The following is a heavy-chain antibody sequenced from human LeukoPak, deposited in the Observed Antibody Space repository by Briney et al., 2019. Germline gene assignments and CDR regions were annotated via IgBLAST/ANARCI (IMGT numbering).Heavy chain of an antibody. CDR3: ARGRYDYVWGSYRPFDY. Sequence: SETLSLTCAVYGGSFSGYYWSWIRQPPGKGLEWIGEINHSGSTNYNPSFKSRVTISVDTSKNQFSLKLSSVTAADTAVYYCARGRYDYVWGSYRPFDYWGQGTLVTVSS. J-gene: IGHJ4*02. CDR2: INHSGST. V-gene: IGHV4-34*01. CDR1: GGSFSGYY. D-gene: IGHD3-16*02.